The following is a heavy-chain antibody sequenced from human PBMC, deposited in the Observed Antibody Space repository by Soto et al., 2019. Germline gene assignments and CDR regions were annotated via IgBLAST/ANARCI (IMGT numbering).Heavy chain of an antibody. Sequence: SVKVSCKASGFTFTSSAVQWVRQARGQRLEWIGWIVVGSGNTNYAQKFKERVTITRDMSTSTAYMELSSLRSEDTAVYYCASWYYYDSSGYPAPDGLEDVWGQGTTVTSP. V-gene: IGHV1-58*01. CDR3: ASWYYYDSSGYPAPDGLEDV. J-gene: IGHJ6*02. CDR1: GFTFTSSA. D-gene: IGHD3-22*01. CDR2: IVVGSGNT.